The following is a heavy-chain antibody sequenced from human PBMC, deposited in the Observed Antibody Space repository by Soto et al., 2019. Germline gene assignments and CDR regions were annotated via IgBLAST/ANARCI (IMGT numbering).Heavy chain of an antibody. Sequence: GASVKVSCKASGYTFTSYYMHWVRQAPAQGLEWMGIINPSGGSTSYAQKFQGRVTMTRDTSTSTVYMELSSLRSEDTAVYYCARVDGYSGSYYSFDYWGQGTLVTVSS. CDR3: ARVDGYSGSYYSFDY. D-gene: IGHD1-26*01. V-gene: IGHV1-46*01. CDR1: GYTFTSYY. J-gene: IGHJ4*02. CDR2: INPSGGST.